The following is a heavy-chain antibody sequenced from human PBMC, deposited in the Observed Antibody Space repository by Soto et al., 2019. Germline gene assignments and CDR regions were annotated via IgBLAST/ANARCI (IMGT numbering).Heavy chain of an antibody. CDR1: GFTFSSFD. V-gene: IGHV3-13*05. Sequence: GGSLRLSCATSGFTFSSFDMHWVRQVPGKGLEWVSAIGAARDPYYLGSVKGRFTISRENAKNPVYLQMNDLRAGDSAVYYCARAYKGRLPRREDYYYAMAVWGQGTTVTV. D-gene: IGHD1-20*01. CDR2: IGAARDP. CDR3: ARAYKGRLPRREDYYYAMAV. J-gene: IGHJ6*02.